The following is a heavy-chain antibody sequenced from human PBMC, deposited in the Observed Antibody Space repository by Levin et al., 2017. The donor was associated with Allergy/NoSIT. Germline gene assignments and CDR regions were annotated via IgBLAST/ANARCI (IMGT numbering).Heavy chain of an antibody. Sequence: PGGSLRLSCAASGFTFSSYAMSWVRQAPGKGLEWVSAISGSGGSTYYADSVKGRFTISRDNSKNTLYLQMNSLRAEDTAVYYCAKDRGRSSGWYGSIFDREFDYWGQGTLVTVSS. J-gene: IGHJ4*02. CDR3: AKDRGRSSGWYGSIFDREFDY. D-gene: IGHD6-19*01. CDR2: ISGSGGST. CDR1: GFTFSSYA. V-gene: IGHV3-23*01.